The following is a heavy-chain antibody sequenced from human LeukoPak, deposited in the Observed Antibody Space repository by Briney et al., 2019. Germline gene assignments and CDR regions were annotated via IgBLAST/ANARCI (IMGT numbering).Heavy chain of an antibody. D-gene: IGHD4/OR15-4a*01. CDR2: IYYSGST. V-gene: IGHV4-31*03. CDR1: GGSISSGGYY. J-gene: IGHJ6*04. Sequence: SETLSLTCTVSGGSISSGGYYWSWIRQLPGKGLEWIGYIYYSGSTYYNPSLKSRVTISVDTSKNQFSLKLSSVTAADTAVYYCARLDYGGHYYYGMDVWGKGTTVTVSS. CDR3: ARLDYGGHYYYGMDV.